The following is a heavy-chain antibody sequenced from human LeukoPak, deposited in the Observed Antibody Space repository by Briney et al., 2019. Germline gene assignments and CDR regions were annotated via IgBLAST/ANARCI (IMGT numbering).Heavy chain of an antibody. D-gene: IGHD6-19*01. CDR1: GGSCSGYY. CDR3: AREGMVAVADDAFDI. Sequence: KSSETLSLTGAVDGGSCSGYYWSWIRQPPGKGLEWIGEINHSGSTNYNPSLKSRVTISVDTSKNQFSLKLSSVTAADTAGYYCAREGMVAVADDAFDIWGQGTMVTVSS. CDR2: INHSGST. J-gene: IGHJ3*02. V-gene: IGHV4-34*01.